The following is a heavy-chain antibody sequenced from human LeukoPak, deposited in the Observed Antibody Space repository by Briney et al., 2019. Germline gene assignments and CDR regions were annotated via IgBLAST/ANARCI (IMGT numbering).Heavy chain of an antibody. CDR2: ISWNSGSI. V-gene: IGHV3-9*01. CDR1: GFTFSNYE. Sequence: GGSLRLSCAASGFTFSNYEMHWVRQAPGKGLEWVSGISWNSGSIVYADSVKGLFTISRDNAKNSLYLQMNSLRAEDTALFHCARDSGGGYGDYVSWFDLWGQGTLVTVSS. D-gene: IGHD4-17*01. J-gene: IGHJ5*02. CDR3: ARDSGGGYGDYVSWFDL.